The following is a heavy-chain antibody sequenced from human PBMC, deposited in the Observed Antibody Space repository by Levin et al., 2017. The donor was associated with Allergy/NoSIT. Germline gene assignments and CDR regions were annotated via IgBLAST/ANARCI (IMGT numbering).Heavy chain of an antibody. Sequence: GGSLRLSCAASGFTFDDYAMHWVRQAPGKGLEWVSGISWNSGSIAYADSVKGRFTISRDNAKNSLYLQMNSLRPEDSALYYCAKDIGPPANGVTRTFDYWGQGTLVTVSS. CDR3: AKDIGPPANGVTRTFDY. CDR2: ISWNSGSI. V-gene: IGHV3-9*01. CDR1: GFTFDDYA. J-gene: IGHJ4*02. D-gene: IGHD2-8*01.